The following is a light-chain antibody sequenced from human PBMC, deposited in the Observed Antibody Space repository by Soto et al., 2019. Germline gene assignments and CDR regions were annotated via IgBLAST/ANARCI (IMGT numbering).Light chain of an antibody. J-gene: IGKJ4*01. V-gene: IGKV1-9*01. CDR1: QGISNS. CDR2: ATS. Sequence: DIQLTQSPSFLSASVGERVTITCRASQGISNSLAWYQQEPGKAPKLLIYATSTLQSGVPSRFSGSGSGTEITLTISSLQPEDFATYGGQQLSSYPHTFGGGTKVEIK. CDR3: QQLSSYPHT.